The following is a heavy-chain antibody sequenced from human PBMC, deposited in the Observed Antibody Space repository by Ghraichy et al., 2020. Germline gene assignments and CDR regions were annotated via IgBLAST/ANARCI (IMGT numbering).Heavy chain of an antibody. D-gene: IGHD6-19*01. J-gene: IGHJ6*02. CDR2: IIPIFGTA. CDR3: ASYSSGWSSTPHYYYYGMDV. CDR1: GGTFSSYA. V-gene: IGHV1-69*13. Sequence: SVKVSCKASGGTFSSYAISWVRQAPGQGLEWMGGIIPIFGTANYAQKFQGRVTITADESTSTAYMELSSLRSEDTAVYYCASYSSGWSSTPHYYYYGMDVWGQGTTVTVSS.